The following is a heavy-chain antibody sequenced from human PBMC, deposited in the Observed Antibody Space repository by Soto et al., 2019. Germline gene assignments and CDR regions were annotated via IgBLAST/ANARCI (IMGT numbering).Heavy chain of an antibody. CDR2: LHCRGYT. Sequence: SETLSLTCTVSGGSIGSQYWTWVRQSSGKGLEWIAHLHCRGYTNYNPPLQSRVTISSARSTNQVSLTQTSVTAADTAIYHCATYWGTESHTFLFDLWGRRAQLTVSS. CDR3: ATYWGTESHTFLFDL. J-gene: IGHJ5*02. CDR1: GGSIGSQY. V-gene: IGHV4-59*11. D-gene: IGHD3-16*01.